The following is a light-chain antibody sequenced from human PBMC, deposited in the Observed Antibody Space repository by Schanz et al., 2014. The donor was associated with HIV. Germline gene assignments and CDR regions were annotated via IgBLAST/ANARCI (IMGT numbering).Light chain of an antibody. J-gene: IGLJ2*01. V-gene: IGLV2-11*01. CDR2: DVN. Sequence: QSVLTQPRSVSGSPGQSVTISCTGTSSDVGSYNFVSWYQQHPDTAPKLMIYDVNKRPSGVPDRFSGSKSGNTASLTISGLQAEDEGDYYCQSYDSSLRVVVFGGGTKLTVL. CDR1: SSDVGSYNF. CDR3: QSYDSSLRVVV.